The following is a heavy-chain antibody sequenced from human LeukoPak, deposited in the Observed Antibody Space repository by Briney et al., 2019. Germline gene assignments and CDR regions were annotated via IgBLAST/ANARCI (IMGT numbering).Heavy chain of an antibody. Sequence: GGSLRLSCAASGFTFSGSAMHWVRQASGKGLEWVGRIRSKANSYATAYAASVKGGFTISRDDSKNTAYLQMNSLKTEDTAVYYCTRPPSRPYCSSTSCYSDDYWGQGTLVTVSS. CDR1: GFTFSGSA. J-gene: IGHJ4*02. CDR3: TRPPSRPYCSSTSCYSDDY. D-gene: IGHD2-2*01. CDR2: IRSKANSYAT. V-gene: IGHV3-73*01.